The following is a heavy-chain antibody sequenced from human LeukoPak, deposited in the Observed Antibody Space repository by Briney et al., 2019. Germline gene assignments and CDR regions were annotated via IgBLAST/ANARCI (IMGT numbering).Heavy chain of an antibody. J-gene: IGHJ4*02. CDR1: GFTFSSYG. Sequence: GGSLRLSCAASGFTFSSYGMKWVRQAPGKGLEWVSYISSSGSTIYYADSVKGRFTISRDNAKNSLYLQMNSLRAEDTAVYYCASHYDILTGYYALDYWGQGTLVTVSS. CDR3: ASHYDILTGYYALDY. D-gene: IGHD3-9*01. CDR2: ISSSGSTI. V-gene: IGHV3-48*03.